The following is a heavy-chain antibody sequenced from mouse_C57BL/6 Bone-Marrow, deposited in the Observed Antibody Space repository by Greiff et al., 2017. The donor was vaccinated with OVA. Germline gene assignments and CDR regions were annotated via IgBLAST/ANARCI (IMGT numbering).Heavy chain of an antibody. V-gene: IGHV1-61*01. J-gene: IGHJ3*01. CDR2: IYPSDSET. CDR3: AREVYDYGGFAY. CDR1: GYTFTSYW. D-gene: IGHD2-4*01. Sequence: VQLQQPGAELVRPGSSVKLSCKASGYTFTSYWMDWVKQRPGQGLEWIGNIYPSDSETHYNQTFKDKATLTVDKSSSTAYMQLSSLTSEDSAVYYCAREVYDYGGFAYWGQGTLVTVSA.